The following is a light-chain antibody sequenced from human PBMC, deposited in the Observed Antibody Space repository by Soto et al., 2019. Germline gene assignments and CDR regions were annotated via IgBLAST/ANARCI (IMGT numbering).Light chain of an antibody. CDR2: AAS. J-gene: IGKJ4*01. CDR1: QGIRDF. V-gene: IGKV1-9*01. CDR3: QQFNVSPLT. Sequence: DIQLTQSPSFLSASVGDRVTITCRASQGIRDFLAWYQQKPGQPPKLLIYAASTLQTGVPTRFSGIASGTEFTLIISNLQPADFATYYCQQFNVSPLTFGGGNKVEIK.